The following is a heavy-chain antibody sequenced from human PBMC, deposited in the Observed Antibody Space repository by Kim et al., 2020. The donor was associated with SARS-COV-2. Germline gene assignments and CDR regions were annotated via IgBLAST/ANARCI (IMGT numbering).Heavy chain of an antibody. V-gene: IGHV3-23*01. CDR2: ISGSGDYT. CDR3: AKDDTLSYGGRPFGMDV. CDR1: GFTFRNHA. D-gene: IGHD4-17*01. J-gene: IGHJ6*02. Sequence: GGSLRLSCAASGFTFRNHAMTWVRQAPGKGLEWVSGISGSGDYTYYAVSVRGRFTISRDNSKNTLYLEMNSLRAEDTAVYYCAKDDTLSYGGRPFGMDVWGLGTTVIVSS.